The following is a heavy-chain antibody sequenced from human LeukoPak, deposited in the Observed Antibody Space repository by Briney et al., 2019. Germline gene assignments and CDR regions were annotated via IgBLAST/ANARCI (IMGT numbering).Heavy chain of an antibody. CDR2: VHHNGST. Sequence: PSGTLSLTCTVSGDSISNMDSSYWWTWVRQSPEKGLEWIGEVHHNGSTNYNRSLKSRVNMSADKSRNQFSLKLTSVTAADTAVYYCARSTSVWYGFDLWGQGTLVTVSS. V-gene: IGHV4-4*02. J-gene: IGHJ4*02. CDR1: GDSISNMDSSYW. D-gene: IGHD6-19*01. CDR3: ARSTSVWYGFDL.